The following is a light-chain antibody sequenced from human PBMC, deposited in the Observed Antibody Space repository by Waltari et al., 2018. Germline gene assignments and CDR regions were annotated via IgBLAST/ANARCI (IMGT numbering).Light chain of an antibody. V-gene: IGKV3-11*01. CDR3: QQRGSWPLT. CDR2: DAS. J-gene: IGKJ4*01. CDR1: QSVGTY. Sequence: SCRASQSVGTYLAWYQQKSGQTPRLLIYDASNRATGIPARFSGSESGTDFTLTISSLDPEDFAIYYCQQRGSWPLTFGGGTKLEI.